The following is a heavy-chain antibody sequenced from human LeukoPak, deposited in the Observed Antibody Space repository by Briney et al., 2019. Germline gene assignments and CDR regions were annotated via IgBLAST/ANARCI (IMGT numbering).Heavy chain of an antibody. CDR2: IFYSGST. Sequence: PSETLSLTCTVSGGSINSYYWSWIRQPPGKGLEWIGYIFYSGSTNYNPSLQSRVTISVDTSRNQFSLNLSSVTAADTAVYYCARGPTRQYFDSWGRGTLVTVSS. D-gene: IGHD6-6*01. CDR1: GGSINSYY. CDR3: ARGPTRQYFDS. J-gene: IGHJ4*02. V-gene: IGHV4-59*01.